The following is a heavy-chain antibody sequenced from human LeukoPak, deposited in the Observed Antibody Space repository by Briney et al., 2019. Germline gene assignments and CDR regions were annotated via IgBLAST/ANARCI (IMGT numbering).Heavy chain of an antibody. V-gene: IGHV3-74*01. D-gene: IGHD4-23*01. CDR3: ARGRPHGNDY. J-gene: IGHJ4*02. CDR2: IASDGSSA. CDR1: GFTFSSYW. Sequence: GGSLRLSCAASGFTFSSYWMNWVRQAPGKGLVWVSRIASDGSSATYADSVKGRFSISRDNDKNTLYLQMHSLRVEDTAVYYCARGRPHGNDYWGQGTLVTVSS.